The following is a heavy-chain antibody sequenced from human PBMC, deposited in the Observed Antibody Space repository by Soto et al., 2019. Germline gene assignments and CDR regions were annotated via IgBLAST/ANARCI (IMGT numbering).Heavy chain of an antibody. Sequence: QVQLVQSGAEVKKPGASVKVSCKASGYTFTSYGISWVRQAPGQGLEWMGWIRAYNGNTNYAQKLQGRVTMTTDTSPSSAYMELRSVSSDDTAVYYCASDRRQMAVWGQATAVTAS. CDR3: ASDRRQMAV. J-gene: IGHJ6*02. CDR2: IRAYNGNT. CDR1: GYTFTSYG. V-gene: IGHV1-18*01.